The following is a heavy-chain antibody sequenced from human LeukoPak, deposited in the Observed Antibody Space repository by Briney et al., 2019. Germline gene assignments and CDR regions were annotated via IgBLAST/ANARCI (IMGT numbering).Heavy chain of an antibody. V-gene: IGHV3-30-3*01. CDR2: ISYDGSNK. Sequence: PGRSLRLSCAASGFAFSSYAMHWVRQAPGKGLEWVAVISYDGSNKYYADSVKGRFTISRDNSKNTLYLQMNSLRAEDTAVYYCAAPYYDYWSGYSGYWGQGTLVTVSS. J-gene: IGHJ4*02. D-gene: IGHD3-3*01. CDR1: GFAFSSYA. CDR3: AAPYYDYWSGYSGY.